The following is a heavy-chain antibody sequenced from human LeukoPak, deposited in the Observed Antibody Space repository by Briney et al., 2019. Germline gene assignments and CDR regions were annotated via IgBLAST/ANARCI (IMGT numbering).Heavy chain of an antibody. CDR3: ARDSIWIVVADDAFDI. Sequence: PSETLSLTCTVSGGSISSSSYYWGWIRQPPGKGLEWIGSIYYSGSTYYNPSLKSRVTISVDTSKNQFSLKLSPVTAADTAVYYCARDSIWIVVADDAFDIWGQGTMVTVSS. CDR2: IYYSGST. D-gene: IGHD3-22*01. J-gene: IGHJ3*02. V-gene: IGHV4-39*07. CDR1: GGSISSSSYY.